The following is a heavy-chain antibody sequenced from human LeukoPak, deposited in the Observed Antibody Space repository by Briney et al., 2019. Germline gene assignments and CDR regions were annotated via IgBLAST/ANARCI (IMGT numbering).Heavy chain of an antibody. V-gene: IGHV4-59*11. CDR2: ISYIGST. CDR3: ASDSISMNAFDA. CDR1: GGSFTTHY. D-gene: IGHD3-22*01. Sequence: SETLSLTCTVSGGSFTTHYWSWIRQPPGKGLEWIGYISYIGSTNYKPSLKSRVTISIDTSKNEVSLMLTSVTAADTAVYYCASDSISMNAFDAWGQGTMVTVSS. J-gene: IGHJ3*01.